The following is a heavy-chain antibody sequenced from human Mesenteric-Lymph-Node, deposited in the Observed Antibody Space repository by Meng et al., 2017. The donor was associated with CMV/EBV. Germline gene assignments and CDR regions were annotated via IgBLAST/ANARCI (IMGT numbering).Heavy chain of an antibody. CDR2: ISGGGRTI. D-gene: IGHD2-21*01. CDR3: ARAPYCGDDCYSDY. Sequence: GGSLRLSCAASGFTFSDYYMNWIRQAPGKGLEWVSYISGGGRTIFYADSVKGRFTISRDNAKNSLYLQMNSLRAEDTAVYYCARAPYCGDDCYSDYWGQGTLVTVSS. V-gene: IGHV3-11*01. CDR1: GFTFSDYY. J-gene: IGHJ4*02.